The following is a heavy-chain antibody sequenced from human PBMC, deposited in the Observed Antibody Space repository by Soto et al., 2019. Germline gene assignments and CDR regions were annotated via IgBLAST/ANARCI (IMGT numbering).Heavy chain of an antibody. CDR3: ARHDSRFDAFDI. CDR1: GGSISSSSYY. CDR2: IYYSGST. J-gene: IGHJ3*02. V-gene: IGHV4-39*01. D-gene: IGHD2-21*02. Sequence: QLQLQESGPGLVKPSETLSLTCTVSGGSISSSSYYWGWIRQPPGKGLEWIGSIYYSGSTYYNPSLKSRVTISVDTSKNQFSLKLSSVTAADTAVYYCARHDSRFDAFDIWGQGTMVTVSS.